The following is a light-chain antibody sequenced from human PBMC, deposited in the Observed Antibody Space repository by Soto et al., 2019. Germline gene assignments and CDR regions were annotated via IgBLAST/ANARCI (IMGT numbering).Light chain of an antibody. CDR3: QSYDSNLNGLYV. J-gene: IGLJ1*01. Sequence: QSVLTQPPSVSGAPGQRVTISCTGSSSNIGTKNVHWYQHLPGAAPKVLIYANNNRPSGVPDRFSVSKSGTSASLAITGLQAEDEADYYCQSYDSNLNGLYVFGTGTKV. CDR1: SSNIGTKN. CDR2: ANN. V-gene: IGLV1-40*01.